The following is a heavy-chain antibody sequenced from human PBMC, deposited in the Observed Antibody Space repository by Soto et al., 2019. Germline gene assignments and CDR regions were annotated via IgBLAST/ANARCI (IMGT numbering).Heavy chain of an antibody. CDR1: GFTFDEYA. CDR3: AKGYYYGSESYVFFDY. D-gene: IGHD3-10*01. CDR2: ISYNSGTI. V-gene: IGHV3-9*01. J-gene: IGHJ4*02. Sequence: LGGSLRLSCIVSGFTFDEYAMHWVRQAPGKGLEWVSGISYNSGTIRYVDSVKGRFTISRDNAKNSLILQMNSLRAEDTALYYCAKGYYYGSESYVFFDYWGQGTLVSVSS.